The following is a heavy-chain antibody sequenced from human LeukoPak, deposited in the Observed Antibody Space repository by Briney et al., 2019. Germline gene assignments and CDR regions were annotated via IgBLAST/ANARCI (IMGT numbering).Heavy chain of an antibody. CDR3: AKVRYSGSYYGYFEY. CDR2: ISGSGGST. J-gene: IGHJ4*02. Sequence: PGGSLRLSCAASGFTFSSYAMSWVRQAPGKGLEWVSAISGSGGSTYYADSVKGRFTISRDNSKNTLYLQMNSLRAEGTAVYYCAKVRYSGSYYGYFEYWGQGTLVTVSS. D-gene: IGHD1-26*01. V-gene: IGHV3-23*01. CDR1: GFTFSSYA.